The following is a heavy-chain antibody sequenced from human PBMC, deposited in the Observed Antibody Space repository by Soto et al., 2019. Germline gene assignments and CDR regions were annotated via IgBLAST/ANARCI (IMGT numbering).Heavy chain of an antibody. J-gene: IGHJ6*02. CDR3: TRPQDYYYYGMDV. V-gene: IGHV3-73*01. CDR1: GFTFSGSA. Sequence: GSLRLSCAASGFTFSGSAMHWVRQASGKGLEWVGRIRSKANSYATAYAASVKGRFTISRDDSKNTAYLQMNSLKTEDTAVYYCTRPQDYYYYGMDVWGQGTTVTVSS. CDR2: IRSKANSYAT.